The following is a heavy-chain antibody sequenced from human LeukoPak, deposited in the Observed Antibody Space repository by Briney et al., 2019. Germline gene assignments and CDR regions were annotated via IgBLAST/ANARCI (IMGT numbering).Heavy chain of an antibody. CDR2: INSGSSTI. J-gene: IGHJ4*02. CDR1: GFTFSDYS. CDR3: ARTRSKVGTPTFDY. D-gene: IGHD4-23*01. V-gene: IGHV3-48*02. Sequence: GGSLRLSCAASGFTFSDYSMNWVRQAPGKGLEGVSYINSGSSTIYYVDSVEGRLTISRDNAKNSLYPQMNSLRDEDTAVYHCARTRSKVGTPTFDYWGQGTLVTVSS.